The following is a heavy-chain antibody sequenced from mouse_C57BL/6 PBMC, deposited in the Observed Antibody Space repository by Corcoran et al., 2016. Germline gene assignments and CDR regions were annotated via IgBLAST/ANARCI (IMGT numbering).Heavy chain of an antibody. CDR1: RYTFSAYY. Sequence: QVLLKQCGAERVRSGASVKLSCKASRYTFSAYYINWVKQRPGQVLEWMARIYPGSGNTYYNEKFKGKAKLTEEKSPSTAYMQLSSLTSEDSAVYYGATLGRRFDYCGQGTTLTVSS. D-gene: IGHD4-1*01. CDR2: IYPGSGNT. V-gene: IGHV1-76*01. J-gene: IGHJ2*01. CDR3: ATLGRRFDY.